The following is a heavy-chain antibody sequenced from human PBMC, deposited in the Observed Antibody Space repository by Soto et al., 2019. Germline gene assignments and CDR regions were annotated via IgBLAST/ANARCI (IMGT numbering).Heavy chain of an antibody. CDR2: ISAYNGNT. CDR3: ARIGYCSGGSCYPIYYYYYGMDV. Sequence: ASVKVSCKASGYTFTSYGISWVRQAPGQGXEWMGWISAYNGNTNYAQKLQGRVTMTTDTSTSTAYMELRSLRSDDTAVYYCARIGYCSGGSCYPIYYYYYGMDVWGQGTTVTVSS. V-gene: IGHV1-18*01. J-gene: IGHJ6*02. D-gene: IGHD2-15*01. CDR1: GYTFTSYG.